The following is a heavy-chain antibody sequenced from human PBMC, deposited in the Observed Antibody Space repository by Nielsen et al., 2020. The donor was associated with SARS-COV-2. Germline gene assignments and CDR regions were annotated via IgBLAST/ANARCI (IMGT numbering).Heavy chain of an antibody. D-gene: IGHD5-24*01. CDR2: INTNTGNP. Sequence: VRQMPGKGLEWMGWINTNTGNPTYAQGFTSRFVFSLDTSVSTAFLEISSLKAEDTAVYYCARDRGDGYNSGLDYWGQGTLVTVSS. J-gene: IGHJ4*02. V-gene: IGHV7-4-1*02. CDR3: ARDRGDGYNSGLDY.